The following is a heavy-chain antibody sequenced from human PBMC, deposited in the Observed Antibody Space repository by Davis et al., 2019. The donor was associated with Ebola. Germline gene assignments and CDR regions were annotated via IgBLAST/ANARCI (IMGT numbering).Heavy chain of an antibody. CDR3: ARVLRAYNRYYGMDV. J-gene: IGHJ6*02. Sequence: GGSLRLSCAASGFTFSSYDMHWVRQATGKGLEWVSAIGTAGDTYYPGSVKGRFTISRENAKNSWYLQMNSLRAEDTAVYYCARVLRAYNRYYGMDVWGQGTTVTVSS. D-gene: IGHD1-14*01. V-gene: IGHV3-13*01. CDR2: IGTAGDT. CDR1: GFTFSSYD.